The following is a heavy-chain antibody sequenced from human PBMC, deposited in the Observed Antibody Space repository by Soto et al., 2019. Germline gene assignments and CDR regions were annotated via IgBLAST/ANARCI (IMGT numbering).Heavy chain of an antibody. J-gene: IGHJ3*02. CDR3: ARARVGSTSSKRDIDAFDI. CDR2: INHSGST. Sequence: QVQLQQWGAGLLKPSETLSLTCAVYGESFSGYYWSWIRQPPGKGLEWIGEINHSGSTNYNPSLKSRVTISVDTSKNQCSLKLSSVTAAATAVYYCARARVGSTSSKRDIDAFDIWGQGTMVTVSS. V-gene: IGHV4-34*01. D-gene: IGHD2-2*01. CDR1: GESFSGYY.